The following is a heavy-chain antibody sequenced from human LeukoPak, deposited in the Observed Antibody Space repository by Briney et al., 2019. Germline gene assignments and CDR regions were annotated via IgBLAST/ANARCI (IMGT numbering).Heavy chain of an antibody. CDR1: GYTFTGYY. CDR2: INPNSGGT. D-gene: IGHD1-26*01. V-gene: IGHV1-2*02. Sequence: GASVKVSCKASGYTFTGYYMHWVRQAPGQGLEWMGWINPNSGGTNYAQKFQGRVTMTRDTSISTAYMELSRLRSDDTAVYYCARTPRIVGATSTFDYWGQGTLVTVSS. CDR3: ARTPRIVGATSTFDY. J-gene: IGHJ4*02.